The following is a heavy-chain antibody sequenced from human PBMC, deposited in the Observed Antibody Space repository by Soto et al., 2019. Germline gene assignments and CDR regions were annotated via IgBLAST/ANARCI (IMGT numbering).Heavy chain of an antibody. J-gene: IGHJ5*02. Sequence: SETLSLTCTVSGGSISSYYWSWIRQPPGKGLEWIGYIYYSGSTNYNPSLKSRVTISVDTSKNQFSLKLSSVTAADTAVYYCARDYGILYENWLDPWGQGTLVSV. D-gene: IGHD2-8*01. CDR3: ARDYGILYENWLDP. CDR2: IYYSGST. V-gene: IGHV4-59*01. CDR1: GGSISSYY.